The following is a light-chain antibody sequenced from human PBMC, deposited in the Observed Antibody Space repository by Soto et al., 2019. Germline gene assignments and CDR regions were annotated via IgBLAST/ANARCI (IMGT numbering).Light chain of an antibody. J-gene: IGLJ1*01. Sequence: QPVLTQPPSVSGAPGQRVTISCSGSSSNIGEGYDVHWYQHLPGTAPKLLIYGNSNRPSGVPDRFSGSKSGTSASLAITGFQAEDESDYSCQSYDISLRVFGTGTKVTVL. CDR1: SSNIGEGYD. V-gene: IGLV1-40*01. CDR3: QSYDISLRV. CDR2: GNS.